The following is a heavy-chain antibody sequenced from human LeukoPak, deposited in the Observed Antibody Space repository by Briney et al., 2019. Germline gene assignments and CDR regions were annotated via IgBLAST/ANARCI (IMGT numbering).Heavy chain of an antibody. CDR2: TFYRSKWYN. D-gene: IGHD3-3*01. CDR1: GDSVSSNSAA. CDR3: ARETSFRYYDIWSGWDY. J-gene: IGHJ4*02. V-gene: IGHV6-1*01. Sequence: SQTLSLTCAISGDSVSSNSAAWNWIRQSPSRGLERLGRTFYRSKWYNDYAVSVKSRITTNPDTSKNQVSLQLNSVTPEDTAVYYCARETSFRYYDIWSGWDYWGQGTLVTVSS.